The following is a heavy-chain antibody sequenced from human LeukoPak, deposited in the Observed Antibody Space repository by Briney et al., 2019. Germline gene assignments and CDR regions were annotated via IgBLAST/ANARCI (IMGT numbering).Heavy chain of an antibody. J-gene: IGHJ4*02. CDR3: ARYCSGVSCYSRYDY. Sequence: GGSLRLSCAASGFTFSTYAMHWVRQTPGKGLEYVSAIGTNGGGTYYANSVKGRFTISRDNSKNTLYLQMGSLRAEDMAVYYCARYCSGVSCYSRYDYWGQGTLVTV. CDR1: GFTFSTYA. D-gene: IGHD2-15*01. CDR2: IGTNGGGT. V-gene: IGHV3-64*01.